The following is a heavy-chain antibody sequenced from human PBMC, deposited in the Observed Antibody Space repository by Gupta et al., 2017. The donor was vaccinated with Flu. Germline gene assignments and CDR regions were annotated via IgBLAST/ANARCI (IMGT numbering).Heavy chain of an antibody. V-gene: IGHV7-4-1*02. CDR3: ARDSLAAADY. J-gene: IGHJ4*02. CDR2: INTNTGKP. D-gene: IGHD6-13*01. Sequence: WIRGINTNTGKPTYAQDFRGRFVFSLATSVNTAYLQISSLKGEDTAVYYCARDSLAAADYWGQGTLVTVS.